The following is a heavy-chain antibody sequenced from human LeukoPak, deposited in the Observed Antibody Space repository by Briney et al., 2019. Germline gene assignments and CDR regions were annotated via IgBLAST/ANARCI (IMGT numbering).Heavy chain of an antibody. CDR3: ARQWGFGSGWLLFDY. CDR1: GYTFTGYY. CDR2: INPNSGGT. V-gene: IGHV1-2*02. J-gene: IGHJ4*02. Sequence: GASVKVSCTASGYTFTGYYMHWVRQAPGQGLEWMGWINPNSGGTNYAQKFQGRVTMTRDTSISTAYMELSRLRSDDTAVYYCARQWGFGSGWLLFDYWGQGTLVTVSS. D-gene: IGHD6-19*01.